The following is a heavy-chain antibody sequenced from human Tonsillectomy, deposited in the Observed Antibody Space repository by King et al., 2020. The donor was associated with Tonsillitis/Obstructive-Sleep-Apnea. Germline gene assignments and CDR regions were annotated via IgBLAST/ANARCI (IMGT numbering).Heavy chain of an antibody. V-gene: IGHV1-2*04. CDR1: GYTFTGYY. CDR3: ARSDYDFWSGRQNYAFDI. J-gene: IGHJ3*02. CDR2: INPSSGGT. Sequence: VQLVQSGAEVKKPGASVKVSCRASGYTFTGYYIYWVRQAPGQGLEWMGWINPSSGGTNYAQKFQGWVTMTRDMSISTAYMALSRLRSDDTAVYYCARSDYDFWSGRQNYAFDIWGQGTMVTVSS. D-gene: IGHD3-3*01.